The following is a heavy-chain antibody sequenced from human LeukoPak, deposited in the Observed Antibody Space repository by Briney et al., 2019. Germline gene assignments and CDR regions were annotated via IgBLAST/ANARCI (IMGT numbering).Heavy chain of an antibody. Sequence: GESLKISCKGSGYSFTSYWIGWVRQMPGKGLEWMGIIYPGDSDTRYSPSFQGQVTISADKSISTAYLQWSSLKASDTAMYYCARDQLLLSYYYGMDVWGQGTTVTVSS. J-gene: IGHJ6*02. CDR2: IYPGDSDT. D-gene: IGHD2-15*01. CDR1: GYSFTSYW. CDR3: ARDQLLLSYYYGMDV. V-gene: IGHV5-51*01.